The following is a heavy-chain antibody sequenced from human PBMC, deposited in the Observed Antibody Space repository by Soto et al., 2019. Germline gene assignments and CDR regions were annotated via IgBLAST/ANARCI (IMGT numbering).Heavy chain of an antibody. CDR2: ISYDGSNK. V-gene: IGHV3-30-3*01. J-gene: IGHJ3*02. CDR3: ARNIVLVPAAMKSAFDI. CDR1: GFTFSSYA. Sequence: GGSLRLSCAASGFTFSSYAMHWVRQAPGKGLEWVAVISYDGSNKYYADSVKGRFTISRDNSKNTLYLQMNSLRAEDTAVYYCARNIVLVPAAMKSAFDIWGQGTMVTVSS. D-gene: IGHD2-2*01.